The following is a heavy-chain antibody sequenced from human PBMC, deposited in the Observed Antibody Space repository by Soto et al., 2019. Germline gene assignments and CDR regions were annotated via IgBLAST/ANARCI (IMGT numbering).Heavy chain of an antibody. J-gene: IGHJ4*02. CDR2: INAGNGNT. CDR3: ARSIVVVTALDY. V-gene: IGHV1-3*01. CDR1: EFTFTNSA. Sequence: ASVKVSCKASEFTFTNSAVHWVRQAPGQRLEWMGWINAGNGNTKYSQKFQGRVTITRDTSASTAYMELSSLRSEVTAVYYCARSIVVVTALDYWGQGTLVTVSS. D-gene: IGHD2-21*02.